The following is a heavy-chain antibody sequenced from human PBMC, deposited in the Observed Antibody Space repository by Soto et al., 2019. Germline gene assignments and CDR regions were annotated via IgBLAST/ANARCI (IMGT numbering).Heavy chain of an antibody. Sequence: SETLSLTCTVSGGSISSYYWSWIRQPPGKGLEWIGYIYYSGSTNYNPSLKSRVTISVDTSKNQFSLKLSSVTAADTAVYYCARQYDILTGYPPNSSDPWGQGTLVTVSS. CDR2: IYYSGST. V-gene: IGHV4-59*08. CDR1: GGSISSYY. J-gene: IGHJ5*02. D-gene: IGHD3-9*01. CDR3: ARQYDILTGYPPNSSDP.